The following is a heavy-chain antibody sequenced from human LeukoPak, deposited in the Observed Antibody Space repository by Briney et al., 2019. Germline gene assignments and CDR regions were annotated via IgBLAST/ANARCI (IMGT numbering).Heavy chain of an antibody. D-gene: IGHD4-17*01. Sequence: ASVKVSCKASGYTFTGYYMHWVRQAPGQGLEWMGWINPNSGGTNYAQKFQGRVTMTRDTSISTAYMELSRLRSDGTAVYYCARYRMAEVGNTVTRSYGMDVWGQGTTVTVSS. V-gene: IGHV1-2*02. J-gene: IGHJ6*02. CDR3: ARYRMAEVGNTVTRSYGMDV. CDR1: GYTFTGYY. CDR2: INPNSGGT.